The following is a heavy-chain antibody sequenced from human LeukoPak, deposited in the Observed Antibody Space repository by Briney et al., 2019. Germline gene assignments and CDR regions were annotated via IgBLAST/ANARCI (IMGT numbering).Heavy chain of an antibody. D-gene: IGHD6-19*01. CDR2: INPSGGST. J-gene: IGHJ4*02. CDR1: GYTFTNYA. V-gene: IGHV1-46*01. CDR3: AREGSVWFSDY. Sequence: GASVKVSCKASGYTFTNYAMNWVRQAPGQGLEWMGIINPSGGSTTYAQKFQGRVTMTRDTSTSTVYMELRSLRSEDTAVYYCAREGSVWFSDYWGQGTLVTVSS.